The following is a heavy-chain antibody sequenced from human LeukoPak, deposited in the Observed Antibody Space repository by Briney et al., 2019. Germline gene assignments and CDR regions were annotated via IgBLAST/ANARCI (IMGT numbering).Heavy chain of an antibody. CDR1: GXSFSIYG. D-gene: IGHD2/OR15-2a*01. CDR2: IWYDGSNK. CDR3: AREDSTNYLAHFQE. V-gene: IGHV3-33*01. Sequence: PATSLRLSCAASGXSFSIYGMHWVRQAPGKGLEWVAVIWYDGSNKYYEDFVKGRFTISRDNSKNTPYMQMNTPRAEDTAVYYCAREDSTNYLAHFQEWGQGTLVTVSS. J-gene: IGHJ1*01.